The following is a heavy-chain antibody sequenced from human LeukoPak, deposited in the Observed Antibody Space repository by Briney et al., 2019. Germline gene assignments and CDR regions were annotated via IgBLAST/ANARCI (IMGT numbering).Heavy chain of an antibody. V-gene: IGHV1-2*02. D-gene: IGHD2-21*02. Sequence: ASVKVSCKASGYTFTGYYMHWVRQAPGQGLEWMGWINPNSGGTNYAQKFQGRVTMTRDTSISTAYMELSRLRSDDTAVYYCARVSTCGGDCYYNWFDPWGQGTLVTVSS. CDR2: INPNSGGT. CDR1: GYTFTGYY. J-gene: IGHJ5*02. CDR3: ARVSTCGGDCYYNWFDP.